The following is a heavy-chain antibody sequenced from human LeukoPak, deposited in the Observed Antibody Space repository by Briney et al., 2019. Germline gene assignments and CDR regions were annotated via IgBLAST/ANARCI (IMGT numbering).Heavy chain of an antibody. CDR2: INPNSGGT. CDR1: GYTFTCYY. V-gene: IGHV1-2*02. J-gene: IGHJ3*02. CDR3: ARGEYDFWSGDDAFDI. D-gene: IGHD3-3*01. Sequence: GASVKVSCKASGYTFTCYYMHWVRQAPGQGLEWMGWINPNSGGTNYAQKFQGRVTMTRDTSISTAYMELSRLRSDDTAVYYCARGEYDFWSGDDAFDIWGQGTMVTVSS.